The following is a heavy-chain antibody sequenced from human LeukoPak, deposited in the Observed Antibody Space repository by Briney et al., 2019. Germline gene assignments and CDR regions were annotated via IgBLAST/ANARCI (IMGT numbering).Heavy chain of an antibody. D-gene: IGHD1-1*01. CDR2: MNPNSGTT. J-gene: IGHJ6*03. V-gene: IGHV1-8*03. Sequence: ASVKVSCKASGYTFTNYDINWVRQATGQGLEWMGWMNPNSGTTGYAQKFLCRVTITRNTSISTTYMELSSLRSEDTAVYYFARGRSPGTSMEYYYHEDVGDKATTVTASS. CDR1: GYTFTNYD. CDR3: ARGRSPGTSMEYYYHEDV.